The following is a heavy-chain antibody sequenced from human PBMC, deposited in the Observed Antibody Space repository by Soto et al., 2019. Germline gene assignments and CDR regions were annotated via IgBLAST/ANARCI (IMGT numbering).Heavy chain of an antibody. CDR3: AKDTWGAGAGDY. D-gene: IGHD3-16*01. CDR1: GFTFSSYG. Sequence: QVQLVESGGGVVQPGRSLRLSCAASGFTFSSYGMHWVRQAPGKGLEWVAVISYDGSNKYYADSVKGRFTISRDNSKNTLYLQMNSLIAEDTAVYYCAKDTWGAGAGDYWGQGTLVTVSS. CDR2: ISYDGSNK. V-gene: IGHV3-30*18. J-gene: IGHJ4*02.